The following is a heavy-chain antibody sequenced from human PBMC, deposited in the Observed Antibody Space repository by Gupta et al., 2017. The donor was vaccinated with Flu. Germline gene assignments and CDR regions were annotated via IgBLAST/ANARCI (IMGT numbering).Heavy chain of an antibody. Sequence: EVQLVESGGGLVQPGRSLRLSCAASGFTFDDYAMHWVRQAPGKGLEWVSGISWNSGSIGYADSVKGRFTISRDNAKNSLYLQMNSPRAEDTALYYCAKDQYGDYAMVAFDIWGQGTMVTVSS. CDR2: ISWNSGSI. J-gene: IGHJ3*02. CDR1: GFTFDDYA. CDR3: AKDQYGDYAMVAFDI. V-gene: IGHV3-9*01. D-gene: IGHD4-17*01.